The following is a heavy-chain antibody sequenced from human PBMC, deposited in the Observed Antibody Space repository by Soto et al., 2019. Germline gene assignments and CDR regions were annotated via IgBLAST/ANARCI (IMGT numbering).Heavy chain of an antibody. V-gene: IGHV1-69*02. D-gene: IGHD3-10*01. J-gene: IGHJ6*02. CDR2: IIPILGIA. CDR3: ARVGGSGGKDCCGMDV. Sequence: QVQLVQSGAEVKKPGSSVKVSCKASGGTFSSYTISWVRQAPGQGLEWLGRIIPILGIANYAQKFQGRVTMHADKSTSTAYVERSSRRSEDTALYYGARVGGSGGKDCCGMDVWGQGTTVTVSS. CDR1: GGTFSSYT.